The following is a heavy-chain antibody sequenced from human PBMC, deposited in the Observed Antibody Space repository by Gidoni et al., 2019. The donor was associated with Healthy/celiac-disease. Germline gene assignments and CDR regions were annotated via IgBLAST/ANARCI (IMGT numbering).Heavy chain of an antibody. CDR1: GGTFSSYA. D-gene: IGHD6-19*01. CDR3: AREGGMYSSGFHGMDV. Sequence: QVQLVQSGAEVKKPGSSVKLCCKASGGTFSSYAISGVRQAPGQGLAGMGGIIPIFGTANYAQKFQGRVTITAAKSTSTAYMELSSLRSEDTAVYYCAREGGMYSSGFHGMDVWGQGTTVTVSS. V-gene: IGHV1-69*06. CDR2: IIPIFGTA. J-gene: IGHJ6*02.